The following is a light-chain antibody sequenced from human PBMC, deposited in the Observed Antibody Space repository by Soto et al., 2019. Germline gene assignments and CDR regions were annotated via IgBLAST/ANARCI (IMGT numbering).Light chain of an antibody. V-gene: IGLV2-14*01. Sequence: QSGLTQPASVSGSPGQSITIACTGTTSDVGGYNYISWYQQYPGKAPKLLIYEVTNRPSGVSDRFSGSNSGNTASLTISGLQADDEADYYCSSYTRSRNSRVFGTGTKVTVL. CDR2: EVT. CDR3: SSYTRSRNSRV. J-gene: IGLJ1*01. CDR1: TSDVGGYNY.